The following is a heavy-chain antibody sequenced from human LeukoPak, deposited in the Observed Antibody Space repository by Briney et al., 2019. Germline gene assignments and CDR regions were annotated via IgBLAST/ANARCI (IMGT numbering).Heavy chain of an antibody. J-gene: IGHJ4*02. V-gene: IGHV3-9*01. Sequence: GGSLRLSCAASGFTFDDHAMHWVRQAPGKGLEWVSGISWNSGSIGYADSVKGRFTISRDNAKNSLYLQMNSLRAEDTALYYCAKARGYSYGDIDYWGQGTLVTVSS. CDR2: ISWNSGSI. CDR3: AKARGYSYGDIDY. D-gene: IGHD5-18*01. CDR1: GFTFDDHA.